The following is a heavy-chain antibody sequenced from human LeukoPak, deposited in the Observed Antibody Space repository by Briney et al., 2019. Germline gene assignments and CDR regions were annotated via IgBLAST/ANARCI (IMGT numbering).Heavy chain of an antibody. V-gene: IGHV3-7*01. CDR3: VKENSYDFWSGYQGWFDP. CDR2: IKQDGSEK. CDR1: GFTFSSYW. Sequence: GGSLRLSCAASGFTFSSYWMSWVRQAPGKGLEWVANIKQDGSEKYYVDSVKGRFTISRDNAKNSLYLQMSSLRAEDTAVYYCVKENSYDFWSGYQGWFDPWGQGTLVTVSS. D-gene: IGHD3-3*01. J-gene: IGHJ5*02.